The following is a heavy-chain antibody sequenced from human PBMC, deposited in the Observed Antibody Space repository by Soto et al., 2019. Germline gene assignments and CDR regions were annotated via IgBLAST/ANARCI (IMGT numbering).Heavy chain of an antibody. J-gene: IGHJ6*02. CDR3: ARGPRVTDGMDV. CDR1: GYTFTSYY. D-gene: IGHD2-21*02. V-gene: IGHV1-46*01. Sequence: ASVKVSCKACGYTFTSYYMHWLRQAPGQGLEWMGIINPSGGSTSYAQKFQGRVTMTRDTSTSTVYMELSSLRSEDTAVYYCARGPRVTDGMDVWGQGTTVTVSS. CDR2: INPSGGST.